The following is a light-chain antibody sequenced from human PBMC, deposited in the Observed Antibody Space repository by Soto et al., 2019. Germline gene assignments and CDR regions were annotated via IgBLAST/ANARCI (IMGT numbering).Light chain of an antibody. CDR1: QSVLYSSNNKNY. CDR2: WAS. J-gene: IGKJ1*01. CDR3: QQYYGSPVT. V-gene: IGKV4-1*01. Sequence: DIVMTQSPDSLAVSLGERATINCKSSQSVLYSSNNKNYLAWYQQKPGQPPKLLIYWASTRESGVPDRFSGSGSGTDFTLTISSLQAQDVAVYYCQQYYGSPVTLGQGARVYIK.